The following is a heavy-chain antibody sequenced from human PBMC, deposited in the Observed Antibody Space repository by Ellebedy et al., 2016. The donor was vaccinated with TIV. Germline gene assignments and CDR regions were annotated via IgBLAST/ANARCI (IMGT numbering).Heavy chain of an antibody. V-gene: IGHV3-30-3*01. D-gene: IGHD4-17*01. J-gene: IGHJ4*02. CDR2: ISYDGSNK. Sequence: GGSLRLSCAASGFTFSDYYMSWIRQAPGKGLEWVAVISYDGSNKYYADSVKGRFTISRDNSKNTLYLQMNSLRAEDTAVYYCARWSSGDAPLDYWGQGTLVTVSS. CDR1: GFTFSDYY. CDR3: ARWSSGDAPLDY.